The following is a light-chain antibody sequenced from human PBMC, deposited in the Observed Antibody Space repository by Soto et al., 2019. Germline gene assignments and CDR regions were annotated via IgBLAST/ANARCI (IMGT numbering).Light chain of an antibody. CDR3: QQYGSTPLT. CDR2: GAS. J-gene: IGKJ4*01. V-gene: IGKV3-20*01. CDR1: QSVSRNY. Sequence: EIGLTQSPGTLSLSPGGRATLSCRASQSVSRNYVAWYQQKPGQAPRLLIYGASSRASGIPDRFSGSGSGADFTLSITRLEPEDFVLYYCQQYGSTPLTFGGGTKVEIK.